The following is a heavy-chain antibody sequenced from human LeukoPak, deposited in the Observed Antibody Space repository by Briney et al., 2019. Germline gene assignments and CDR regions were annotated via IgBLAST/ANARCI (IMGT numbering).Heavy chain of an antibody. CDR2: MFPGDSDS. CDR1: GYNFTRYW. Sequence: GESLKISCKGSGYNFTRYWIAWVRQMPGKGLEWMGIMFPGDSDSRYSPSFQGQVTISADKSISTAYLQWSSLKASDTAMYYCARLNRVAQDYYFGYWGQGTLVTVSS. V-gene: IGHV5-51*01. J-gene: IGHJ4*02. D-gene: IGHD2-15*01. CDR3: ARLNRVAQDYYFGY.